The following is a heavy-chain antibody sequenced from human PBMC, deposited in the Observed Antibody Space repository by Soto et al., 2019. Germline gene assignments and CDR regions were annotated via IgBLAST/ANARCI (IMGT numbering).Heavy chain of an antibody. CDR3: AKHYDNWDYYCGMDV. Sequence: QVQLVQSGAEVKKPGSSVKVSCKASGGTFSSYAISWVRQAPGQGLEWMGGIIPIFGTADYAQKFQGRVTLXADESTSTAYMELSSLRSEDTAVYYCAKHYDNWDYYCGMDVWGQGTTVTVSS. D-gene: IGHD3-22*01. CDR2: IIPIFGTA. V-gene: IGHV1-69*12. CDR1: GGTFSSYA. J-gene: IGHJ6*02.